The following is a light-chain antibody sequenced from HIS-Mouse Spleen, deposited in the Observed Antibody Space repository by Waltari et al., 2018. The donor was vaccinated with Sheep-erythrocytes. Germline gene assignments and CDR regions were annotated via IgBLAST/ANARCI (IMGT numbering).Light chain of an antibody. CDR1: TRFSSY. V-gene: IGKV3-11*01. CDR2: HAS. Sequence: EIVLTQSPATLSLSPGERATLSCRASTRFSSYLACYQQKPGQAPRLLIYHASNRATGIPARFSGSGSGTDFTLTISSLEPEDFAVYYCQQRSNWYTFGQGTKLEIK. J-gene: IGKJ2*01. CDR3: QQRSNWYT.